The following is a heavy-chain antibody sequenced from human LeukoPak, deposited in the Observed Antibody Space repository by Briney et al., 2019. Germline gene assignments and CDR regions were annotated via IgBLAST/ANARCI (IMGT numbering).Heavy chain of an antibody. Sequence: PSETLSLTCAVYGGSFSGYYWSWIRQPPGKGLEWIGEINHSGSTNYNPSLKSRVTISVDTSKNQFSLRLISVTAADTAVYYCARARTNLGDYDYWGQGTLVTVSS. CDR2: INHSGST. CDR3: ARARTNLGDYDY. J-gene: IGHJ4*02. V-gene: IGHV4-34*01. D-gene: IGHD4-17*01. CDR1: GGSFSGYY.